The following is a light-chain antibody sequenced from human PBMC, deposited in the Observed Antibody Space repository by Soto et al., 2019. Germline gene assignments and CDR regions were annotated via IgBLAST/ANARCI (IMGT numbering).Light chain of an antibody. V-gene: IGLV2-8*01. CDR3: ISYAGSNKPA. CDR1: SSDVGGYNY. J-gene: IGLJ2*01. Sequence: QSALTQPPSASGSPGQSVAISCSGTSSDVGGYNYVSWYQQHPGKAPKLMIYDVNKRPSGVPDLFSGSKSGNTASLTVSGLQAEDEADYYCISYAGSNKPAFGRGTKLTVL. CDR2: DVN.